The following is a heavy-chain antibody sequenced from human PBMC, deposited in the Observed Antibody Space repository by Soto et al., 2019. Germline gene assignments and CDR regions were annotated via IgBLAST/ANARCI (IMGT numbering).Heavy chain of an antibody. D-gene: IGHD6-19*01. CDR1: GFTFSTYA. CDR2: ISVSGGTT. V-gene: IGHV3-23*01. Sequence: EVQLLESGGGLVQPGGSLRLSCAASGFTFSTYAMNWIRQAPGKGLEWVSGISVSGGTTYSADSVKGRFSNSRDNSKNTLYLQMNSLRAEDTAVYYCAKGEGSGWYGAFDIWGQGTMVTVSS. J-gene: IGHJ3*02. CDR3: AKGEGSGWYGAFDI.